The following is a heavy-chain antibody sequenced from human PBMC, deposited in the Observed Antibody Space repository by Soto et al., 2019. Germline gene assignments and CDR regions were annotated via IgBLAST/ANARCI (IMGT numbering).Heavy chain of an antibody. J-gene: IGHJ6*02. Sequence: QVQLVQSGAEVKKPGSTVKVSCKASGGTFSSYAISWERQAPGQGLEWMGGIIPIFGTPDYAQRFQGRVTITADESTSTLYMELSSLRSEDTAVYYCARHLGGNHYYYGMDVWGQGTTVTVSS. V-gene: IGHV1-69*12. CDR1: GGTFSSYA. CDR2: IIPIFGTP. D-gene: IGHD3-16*01. CDR3: ARHLGGNHYYYGMDV.